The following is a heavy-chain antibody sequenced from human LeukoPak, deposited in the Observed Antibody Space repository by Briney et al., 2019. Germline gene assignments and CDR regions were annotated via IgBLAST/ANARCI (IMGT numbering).Heavy chain of an antibody. V-gene: IGHV3-48*03. J-gene: IGHJ5*02. CDR2: ISSSGSVK. CDR3: VHWFDP. CDR1: GFTVSSYE. Sequence: GGSLRLSCAASGFTVSSYEMNWVRQAPGKGLEWVSYISSSGSVKFYADSVKGRFTISRDNAKNSLHLQMNSLRAEDTAVYYCVHWFDPWGQGTLVTVSS.